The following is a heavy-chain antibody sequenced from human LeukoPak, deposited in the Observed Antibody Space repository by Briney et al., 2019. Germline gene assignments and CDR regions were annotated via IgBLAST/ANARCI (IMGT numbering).Heavy chain of an antibody. CDR1: GYSISRGYY. CDR3: DIRSSSSWDGGGRYFDF. D-gene: IGHD6-13*01. CDR2: IYRSGIS. V-gene: IGHV4-38-2*02. Sequence: SETLSLTCTVSGYSISRGYYWGWIRQPPGQGLEWIGSIYRSGISYYNPSLKSRVTISVDTSKNKFSLRLTSVTAAHTAILCCDIRSSSSWDGGGRYFDFWGQGTLVTVSS. J-gene: IGHJ4*02.